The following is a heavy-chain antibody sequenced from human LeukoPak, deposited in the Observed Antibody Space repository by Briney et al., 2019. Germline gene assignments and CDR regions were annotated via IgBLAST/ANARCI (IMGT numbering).Heavy chain of an antibody. D-gene: IGHD3-3*01. CDR2: IYYSGST. J-gene: IGHJ5*02. CDR3: ARGPTHDFWSGYPGSWFDP. CDR1: GGSISSSSYY. Sequence: SETLSLTCTVSGGSISSSSYYWGWIRQPPGKGLERIGSIYYSGSTYYNPSLKSRVTISVDTSKNQFSLKLSSVTAADTAVYYCARGPTHDFWSGYPGSWFDPWGQGTLVTVSS. V-gene: IGHV4-39*07.